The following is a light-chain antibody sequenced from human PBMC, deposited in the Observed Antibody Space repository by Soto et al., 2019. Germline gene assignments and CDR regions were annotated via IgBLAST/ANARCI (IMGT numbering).Light chain of an antibody. CDR2: DAS. V-gene: IGKV3-15*01. CDR3: QQFNKWPLT. J-gene: IGKJ4*01. Sequence: EIVMTQSPANLSVSSGDRATLSCRATQTIYNNVAWYQQRPGQAPRLLIYDASTRATSVPARFSGSGYGTDFTLTISGLQSADSAVYYCQQFNKWPLTFGGGTKVEIK. CDR1: QTIYNN.